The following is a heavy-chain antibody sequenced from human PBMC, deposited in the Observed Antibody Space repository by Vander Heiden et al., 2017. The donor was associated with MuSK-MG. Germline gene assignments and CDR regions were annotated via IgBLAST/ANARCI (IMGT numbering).Heavy chain of an antibody. D-gene: IGHD2-2*01. Sequence: EVQLVESGGGLIQAGGSLRLSCAASVFTFNRYAVSWVRQAPGKGLEWVSAINGNGVAKYFVDSVKGRFTISRDNSRNTVHLQMNSLRAEDTAVYYCAKMDRYCSSTSCPGVFDDWGKGTLVIV. CDR3: AKMDRYCSSTSCPGVFDD. CDR1: VFTFNRYA. CDR2: INGNGVAK. J-gene: IGHJ4*02. V-gene: IGHV3-23*04.